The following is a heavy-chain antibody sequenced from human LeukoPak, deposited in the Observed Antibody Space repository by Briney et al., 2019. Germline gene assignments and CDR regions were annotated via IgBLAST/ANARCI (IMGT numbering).Heavy chain of an antibody. CDR1: GGTFSSYA. Sequence: SVKVSCKASGGTFSSYAISWVRQAPGQGLEWMGGIIPIFGTANYAQKFQGRVTITTDESTSTAYMELSSLRSEDTAVYCCATDLGLELFDYWGQGTLVTVSS. CDR3: ATDLGLELFDY. V-gene: IGHV1-69*05. D-gene: IGHD1-7*01. J-gene: IGHJ4*02. CDR2: IIPIFGTA.